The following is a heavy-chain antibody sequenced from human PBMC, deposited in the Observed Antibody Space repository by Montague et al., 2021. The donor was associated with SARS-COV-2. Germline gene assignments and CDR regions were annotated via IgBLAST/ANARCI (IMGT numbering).Heavy chain of an antibody. CDR3: TKGGRNFYELDGFDS. CDR2: IYSDGSST. Sequence: SLRLSCAASGFTFNNYAMTWVRQAPGKGLEWVSIIYSDGSSTYYADSVKGRFTISRDNSKNTLHLQMNSLRAEDTAVYSCTKGGRNFYELDGFDSWGQGTPVTVSS. J-gene: IGHJ4*02. D-gene: IGHD3-3*01. CDR1: GFTFNNYA. V-gene: IGHV3-23*03.